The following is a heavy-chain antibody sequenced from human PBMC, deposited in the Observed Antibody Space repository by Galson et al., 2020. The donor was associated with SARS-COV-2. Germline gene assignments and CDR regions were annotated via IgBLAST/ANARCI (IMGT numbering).Heavy chain of an antibody. CDR3: ATAAYYYDSSGYYARDFDY. J-gene: IGHJ4*02. CDR1: GFTFSSYG. V-gene: IGHV3-30*03. CDR2: ISYDGSNK. Sequence: GEYLKISCAASGFTFSSYGMHWVRQAPGKGLEWVAVISYDGSNKYYSDSVKGRFTISRDNSKNTLYLQMNSLRAEDTAVYYCATAAYYYDSSGYYARDFDYWGQGTLVTVSS. D-gene: IGHD3-22*01.